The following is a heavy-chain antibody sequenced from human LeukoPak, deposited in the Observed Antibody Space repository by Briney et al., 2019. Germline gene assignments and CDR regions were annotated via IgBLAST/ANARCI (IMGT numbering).Heavy chain of an antibody. J-gene: IGHJ4*02. V-gene: IGHV4-61*05. Sequence: SETLSLTCTVSGGSINYSAYYWGWLRQPPGKGLEWIGRIYYSGTTNYSPSLKSRITISVDTSKNQFSLKLSSVTAADTAVYYCARQGGSESPFLIWGQGTLVTVPS. CDR1: GGSINYSAYY. D-gene: IGHD3-10*01. CDR2: IYYSGTT. CDR3: ARQGGSESPFLI.